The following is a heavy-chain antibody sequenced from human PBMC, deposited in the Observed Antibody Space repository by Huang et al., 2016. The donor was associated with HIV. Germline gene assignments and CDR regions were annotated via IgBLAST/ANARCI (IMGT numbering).Heavy chain of an antibody. J-gene: IGHJ4*02. D-gene: IGHD3-22*01. V-gene: IGHV3-74*01. Sequence: EVQLVESGGGLVQPGGSLRLSCAASGFSISSYWLLWVRQAPGKGLGRGSRSNSDGSSTIYAESVKGRFTISRDNAKNTLYLQRNSLRAEDTAVYYCARDPRIQSWLNFFDYWGQGTLVSVSS. CDR1: GFSISSYW. CDR2: SNSDGSST. CDR3: ARDPRIQSWLNFFDY.